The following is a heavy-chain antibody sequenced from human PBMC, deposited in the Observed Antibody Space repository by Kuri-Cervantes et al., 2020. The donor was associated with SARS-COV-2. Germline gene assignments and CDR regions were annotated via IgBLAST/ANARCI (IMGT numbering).Heavy chain of an antibody. D-gene: IGHD1-7*01. CDR2: IYYSGST. J-gene: IGHJ5*02. CDR3: ARDEGITGTYNWFDP. V-gene: IGHV4-59*01. Sequence: SETLSLTCTVSGGSISSYYWSWIQQPPGKGLEWIGYIYYSGSTNYNPSLKSRVTISVDTSKNQFSLKLSSVTAADTAVYYCARDEGITGTYNWFDPWGQGTLVTVSS. CDR1: GGSISSYY.